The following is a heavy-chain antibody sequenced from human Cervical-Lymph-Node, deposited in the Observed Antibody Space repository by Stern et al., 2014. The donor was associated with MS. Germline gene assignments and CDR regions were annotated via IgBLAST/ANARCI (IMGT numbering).Heavy chain of an antibody. CDR2: IVVGSGNT. CDR1: GFTFTSSA. Sequence: QLGQSGPEVKKPGTSVKVSCKASGFTFTSSAVQWVRQARGQRLEWIGWIVVGSGNTNYAQKFQERVTITRDMSTSTAYMELSSLRSEDTAVYYCAAPPYSSSWFDDAFDIWGQGTMVTVSS. D-gene: IGHD6-13*01. J-gene: IGHJ3*02. CDR3: AAPPYSSSWFDDAFDI. V-gene: IGHV1-58*01.